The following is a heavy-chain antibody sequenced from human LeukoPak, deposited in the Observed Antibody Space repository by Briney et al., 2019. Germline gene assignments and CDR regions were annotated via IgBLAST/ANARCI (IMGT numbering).Heavy chain of an antibody. Sequence: ASEKVSCKASGYTFTGYYMHWVRQAPGQGLEWMGWINPNSGGTNYAQKFQGRVTMTRDTSISTAYMELSRLRSDDTAVYYCARDSAVRHFWSGYYGYWGQGTLVTVSS. CDR1: GYTFTGYY. J-gene: IGHJ4*02. V-gene: IGHV1-2*02. D-gene: IGHD3-3*02. CDR2: INPNSGGT. CDR3: ARDSAVRHFWSGYYGY.